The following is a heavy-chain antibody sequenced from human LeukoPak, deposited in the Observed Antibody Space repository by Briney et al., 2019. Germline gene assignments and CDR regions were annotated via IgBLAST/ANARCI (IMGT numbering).Heavy chain of an antibody. CDR2: INYGGST. V-gene: IGHV4-34*01. J-gene: IGHJ3*01. Sequence: PSETLSLTCAVSEMSLSAYYWNWIRQSPGKGLEWIGEINYGGSTKYTPSLEGRGTILIDTSKNQFSLKLTSVTAADTAVYYCARGFPPGSGSRGSHAFDVWGQGTMVTVSS. D-gene: IGHD6-19*01. CDR3: ARGFPPGSGSRGSHAFDV. CDR1: EMSLSAYY.